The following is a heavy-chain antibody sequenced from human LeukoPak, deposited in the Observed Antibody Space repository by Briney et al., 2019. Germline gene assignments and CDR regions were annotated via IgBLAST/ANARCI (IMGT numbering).Heavy chain of an antibody. D-gene: IGHD3-22*01. Sequence: GGSLRLSCAASGFTFSDYYMSWIRQAPGKGLEWVSYISSSGSTIYYADSVKGRFTISRDNAKNSLYLQMNSLRAEGTAVYYCARDRYYDSSGYLRRGAFDIWGQGTMVTVSS. CDR2: ISSSGSTI. CDR1: GFTFSDYY. V-gene: IGHV3-11*01. J-gene: IGHJ3*02. CDR3: ARDRYYDSSGYLRRGAFDI.